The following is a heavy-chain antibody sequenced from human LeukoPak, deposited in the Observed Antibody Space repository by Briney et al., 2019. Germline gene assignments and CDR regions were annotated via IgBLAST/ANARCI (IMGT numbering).Heavy chain of an antibody. CDR2: TSGSGSSA. CDR3: AKGWLKSSLDCFDI. V-gene: IGHV3-23*01. Sequence: EPGGSLRLSCAASGFTFSNYAMSWVRQAPGKGLEWVSGTSGSGSSAYYTDSVKGRFTISRDNSKNTLYLQMNSLRADDTAIYYCAKGWLKSSLDCFDIWGQGTMVTVSS. J-gene: IGHJ3*02. D-gene: IGHD1-1*01. CDR1: GFTFSNYA.